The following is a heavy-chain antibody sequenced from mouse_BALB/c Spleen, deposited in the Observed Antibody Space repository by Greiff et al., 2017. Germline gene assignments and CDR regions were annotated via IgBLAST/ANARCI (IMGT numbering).Heavy chain of an antibody. J-gene: IGHJ3*01. V-gene: IGHV1S135*01. CDR1: GYSFTSYY. Sequence: VQLQQSGPELMKPGASVKISCKASGYSFTSYYMHWVKQSHGKSLEWIGYIDPFNGGTSYNQKFKGKATLTVDKSSSTAYMHLSSLTSEDSAVYYCARSPMSTTVPWFAYWGQGTLVTVSA. CDR3: ARSPMSTTVPWFAY. D-gene: IGHD2-4*01. CDR2: IDPFNGGT.